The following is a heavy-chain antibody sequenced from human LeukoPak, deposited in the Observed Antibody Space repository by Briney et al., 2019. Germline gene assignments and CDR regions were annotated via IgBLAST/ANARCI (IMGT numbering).Heavy chain of an antibody. CDR2: IRPMDSDV. CDR1: GYNFNTYW. CDR3: ASRPFETTVVPWDFY. Sequence: GESLKISCKGSGYNFNTYWFAWVRQLPGKGLEWMGIIRPMDSDVRYSPSFQGQVTISADRSINTAYLQWNSLTASDTAMYYCASRPFETTVVPWDFYWGQGTQVTVSS. D-gene: IGHD4-23*01. J-gene: IGHJ4*02. V-gene: IGHV5-51*01.